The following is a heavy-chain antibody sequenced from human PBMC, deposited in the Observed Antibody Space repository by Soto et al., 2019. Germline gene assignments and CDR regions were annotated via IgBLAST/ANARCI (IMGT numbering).Heavy chain of an antibody. CDR3: SISVWTTMLPFNY. V-gene: IGHV3-30-3*01. J-gene: IGHJ4*02. CDR1: GFTFSVYA. CDR2: LSYDRSNK. D-gene: IGHD3-10*02. Sequence: QVQLVESGGGVVQPGRSLRLSCAASGFTFSVYAMHWVRQAPGKGLAWVAVLSYDRSNKYYADSVKGRFTISRVNSKITLYLQMNSVIALDTPVYYLSISVWTTMLPFNYWCQWTLVTDSS.